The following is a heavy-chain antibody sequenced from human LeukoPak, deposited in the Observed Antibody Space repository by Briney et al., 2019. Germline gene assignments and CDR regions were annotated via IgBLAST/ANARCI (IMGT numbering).Heavy chain of an antibody. V-gene: IGHV4-34*01. CDR3: ARGLGGMDV. CDR1: GGSFSGYY. J-gene: IGHJ6*04. D-gene: IGHD3-16*01. CDR2: INHSGST. Sequence: SETLSLTCAVYGGSFSGYYWSWIRQPPGKGLEWIGEINHSGSTDYNPSLKSRVTISVDTSKNQFSLKLSSVTAADTAVYYCARGLGGMDVWGKGTTVTVSS.